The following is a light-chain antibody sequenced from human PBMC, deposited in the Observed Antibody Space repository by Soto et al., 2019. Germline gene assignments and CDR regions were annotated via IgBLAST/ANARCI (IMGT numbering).Light chain of an antibody. CDR2: TAS. V-gene: IGKV1-6*01. CDR3: LQDYIYPWT. J-gene: IGKJ1*01. Sequence: AIQMTQSPSSLSASVGDRVTIACRASQDIRNDLGWFQQKPGKAPKLLINTASTLQSGVSSRFSGSGSGTDFTLTISSLQPEDFATYYCLQDYIYPWTFGQGTKVAIK. CDR1: QDIRND.